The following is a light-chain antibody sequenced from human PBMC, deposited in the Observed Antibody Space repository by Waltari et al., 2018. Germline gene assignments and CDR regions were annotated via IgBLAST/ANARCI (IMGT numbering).Light chain of an antibody. CDR3: QQYIHRPPWWT. CDR2: GAS. J-gene: IGKJ1*01. V-gene: IGKV3-15*01. Sequence: EIVMTQSPATLSVSPGESATLSCRASQSIRSNLAWYQQKPGQAPRPLIYGASTRATGIPARFTGSGSGTEFTLTISSLQSEDFAVYYCQQYIHRPPWWTFGQGTKVEIK. CDR1: QSIRSN.